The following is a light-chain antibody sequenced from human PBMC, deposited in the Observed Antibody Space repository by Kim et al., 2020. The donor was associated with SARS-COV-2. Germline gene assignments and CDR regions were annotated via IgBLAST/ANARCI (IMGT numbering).Light chain of an antibody. Sequence: APGKTATITCGGDHIGSKSVHWYQQRPGQAPVLVVYDDSDRPSGIPERFSGSNSGNTTTLSISGVDAGDEADYYCQVWDTATDHVIFGGGTQLTVL. J-gene: IGLJ2*01. V-gene: IGLV3-21*03. CDR2: DDS. CDR1: HIGSKS. CDR3: QVWDTATDHVI.